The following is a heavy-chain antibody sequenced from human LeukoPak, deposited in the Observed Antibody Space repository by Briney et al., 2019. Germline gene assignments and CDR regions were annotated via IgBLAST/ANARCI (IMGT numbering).Heavy chain of an antibody. Sequence: SETLSLTCTVSGGSISSSSYFWGWIRQPPGKGLEWIGTFYYSGSTYYNPSLKSRVTISVDTSNNQFSLKLSSVTAADTAVYYCVRNFDSYNAFDIWGQGTMVTVSS. CDR3: VRNFDSYNAFDI. CDR2: FYYSGST. J-gene: IGHJ3*02. CDR1: GGSISSSSYF. D-gene: IGHD3-22*01. V-gene: IGHV4-39*07.